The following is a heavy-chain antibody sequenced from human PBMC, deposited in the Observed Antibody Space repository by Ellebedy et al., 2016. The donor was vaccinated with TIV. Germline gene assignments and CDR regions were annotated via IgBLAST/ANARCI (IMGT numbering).Heavy chain of an antibody. V-gene: IGHV4-39*01. CDR1: GCSINSSSYY. CDR3: ARPTWVAAAGIGASHYFDN. D-gene: IGHD6-13*01. CDR2: IFYSGNT. J-gene: IGHJ4*02. Sequence: MPSETLSLTCTVSGCSINSSSYYWGWIRQPPGKGLEWIGSIFYSGNTYYNPSLKTRVTLSVDTSKAQFSLRLSYVTAADTAVYYCARPTWVAAAGIGASHYFDNWGQGTLVTVSS.